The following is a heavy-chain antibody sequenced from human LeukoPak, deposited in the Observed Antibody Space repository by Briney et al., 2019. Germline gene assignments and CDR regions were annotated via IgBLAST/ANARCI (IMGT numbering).Heavy chain of an antibody. V-gene: IGHV4-34*01. J-gene: IGHJ4*02. CDR2: INHSGST. Sequence: SETLSLTCAVDGGSFSGYYWSWSRQPPGKVLEWIGEINHSGSTNCNPSLKSRVTISVDTSKNQFSLKLSSVTAADTAVYYCARWGTPYYYGSGSAFFDYWGQGTLVTVSS. D-gene: IGHD3-10*01. CDR1: GGSFSGYY. CDR3: ARWGTPYYYGSGSAFFDY.